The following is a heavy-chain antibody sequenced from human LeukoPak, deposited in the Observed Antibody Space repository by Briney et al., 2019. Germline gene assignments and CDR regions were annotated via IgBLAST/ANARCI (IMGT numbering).Heavy chain of an antibody. V-gene: IGHV3-48*04. Sequence: GGSLRLSCAASGFTFSSYSMNWVRQAPGKGLEWVSYISSSSSTIYYADSVKGRFTISRDNAKNSLYLEMNSLRAEDTAVYYCAKAASRVLPPYVFDIWGQGTMVTVSS. CDR3: AKAASRVLPPYVFDI. CDR1: GFTFSSYS. J-gene: IGHJ3*02. CDR2: ISSSSSTI.